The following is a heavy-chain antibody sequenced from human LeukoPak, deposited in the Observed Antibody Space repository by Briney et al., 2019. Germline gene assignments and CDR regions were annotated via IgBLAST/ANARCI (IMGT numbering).Heavy chain of an antibody. Sequence: GGSLRLSFAASGLTFSSYAMGWGRQTPGRGLEWVSAISGSGSITYYADSVKGRFTISRDNYKNTLYLQMNSLRAEDTAVYYCASGDYADWGQGTLVTVSS. CDR1: GLTFSSYA. CDR2: ISGSGSIT. D-gene: IGHD4-17*01. V-gene: IGHV3-23*01. CDR3: ASGDYAD. J-gene: IGHJ4*02.